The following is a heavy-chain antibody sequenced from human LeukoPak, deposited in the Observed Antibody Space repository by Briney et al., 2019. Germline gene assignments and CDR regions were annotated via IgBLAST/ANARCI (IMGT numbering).Heavy chain of an antibody. CDR3: TTDELVYCGGDCYSRL. J-gene: IGHJ3*01. Sequence: GGSLRLSCAVSGFTFSSSWMHWVRQAPGKGLVWVSHIKTDGSTTAYADSVKGRFTISRDNAKNTLYLQMNSLRAEDTAVYYCTTDELVYCGGDCYSRLWGQGTMVTVSS. D-gene: IGHD2-21*02. V-gene: IGHV3-74*01. CDR1: GFTFSSSW. CDR2: IKTDGSTT.